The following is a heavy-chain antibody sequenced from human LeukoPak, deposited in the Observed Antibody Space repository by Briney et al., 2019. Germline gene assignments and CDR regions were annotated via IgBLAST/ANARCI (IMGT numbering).Heavy chain of an antibody. CDR3: ARGHILLRSRPGGLDY. D-gene: IGHD2-8*01. CDR2: MNSNRDNT. V-gene: IGHV1-8*01. J-gene: IGHJ4*02. CDR1: GYTFTSYA. Sequence: ASVKVSCKASGYTFTSYAINWVRQATGQGLEWMGWMNSNRDNTGYAQKLQGRVTMTRNTSISTAYMELSSLRSEDTAVYYCARGHILLRSRPGGLDYWGQGTLVTVSS.